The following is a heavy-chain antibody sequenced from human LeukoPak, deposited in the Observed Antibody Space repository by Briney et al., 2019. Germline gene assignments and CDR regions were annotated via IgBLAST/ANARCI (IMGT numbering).Heavy chain of an antibody. D-gene: IGHD3-10*01. CDR2: INRSGST. CDR1: GGSFSGYY. CDR3: ARGLWFGELYSGYFDY. Sequence: SETPSLTCAVYGGSFSGYYWSWIRQPPGKGLEWIGEINRSGSTNYNPSLKSRVTISVDTSKNQFSLKLSSVTAADTAVYYCARGLWFGELYSGYFDYWGQGTLVTGSS. V-gene: IGHV4-34*01. J-gene: IGHJ4*02.